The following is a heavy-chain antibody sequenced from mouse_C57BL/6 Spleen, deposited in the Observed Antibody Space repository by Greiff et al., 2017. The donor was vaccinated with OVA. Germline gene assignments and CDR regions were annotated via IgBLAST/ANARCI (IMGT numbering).Heavy chain of an antibody. CDR3: ARGKNYSNYEDYAMDY. D-gene: IGHD2-5*01. J-gene: IGHJ4*01. V-gene: IGHV1-50*01. CDR1: GYTFTSYW. CDR2: IDPSDSNT. Sequence: VQLQQSGAELVKPGASVKLSCKASGYTFTSYWLQWVKQRPGQGLEWIGEIDPSDSNTNYNQKFKGKATLTVDTTASAADMQLSSLTSEDSAVQYCARGKNYSNYEDYAMDYWSQGTSVTVSS.